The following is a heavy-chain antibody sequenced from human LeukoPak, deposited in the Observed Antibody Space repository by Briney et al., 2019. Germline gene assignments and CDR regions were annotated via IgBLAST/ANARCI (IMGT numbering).Heavy chain of an antibody. V-gene: IGHV3-48*04. J-gene: IGHJ5*02. CDR3: ARARYCSGGSCYSHNWFDP. CDR2: ISSSSSTI. D-gene: IGHD2-15*01. CDR1: GFTFSSYS. Sequence: TGGSLRLSCAASGFTFSSYSMNWVRQAPGKGLEWVSYISSSSSTIYYADSVKGRFTISRDNAKNSLYLQMNSLRAEDTAVYYCARARYCSGGSCYSHNWFDPWGQGTLVTVSS.